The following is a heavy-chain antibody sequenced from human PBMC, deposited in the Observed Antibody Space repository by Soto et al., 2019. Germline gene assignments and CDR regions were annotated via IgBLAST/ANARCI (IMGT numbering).Heavy chain of an antibody. CDR3: AKGPIPLTVVPAGGMDV. D-gene: IGHD2-2*01. Sequence: GGSLRLSCAASGFTFSSYAMSWVRQAPGKGLEWVSAISGSGGSTYYADSVKGRFTISRDNSKNTLYLQMNSLRAEDTAVYYCAKGPIPLTVVPAGGMDVWGQGTTVTVSS. V-gene: IGHV3-23*01. CDR1: GFTFSSYA. J-gene: IGHJ6*02. CDR2: ISGSGGST.